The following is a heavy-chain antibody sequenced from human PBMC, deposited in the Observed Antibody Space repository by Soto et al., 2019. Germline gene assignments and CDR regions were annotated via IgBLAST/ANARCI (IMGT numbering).Heavy chain of an antibody. J-gene: IGHJ5*02. D-gene: IGHD3-3*01. CDR3: AREVRLFLEWTGSFDP. CDR1: GFTFSSYS. Sequence: EVQLVESGGGLVKPGGSLRLSCAASGFTFSSYSMNWVRQAPGKGLEWVSSISSSSSYIYYADSVKGRFTISRDNAKNSLYLQMNSLRAEDTAVYYCAREVRLFLEWTGSFDPWGQGTLVTVSS. CDR2: ISSSSSYI. V-gene: IGHV3-21*01.